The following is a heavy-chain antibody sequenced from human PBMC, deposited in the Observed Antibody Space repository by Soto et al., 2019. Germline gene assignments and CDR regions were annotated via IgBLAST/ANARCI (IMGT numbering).Heavy chain of an antibody. CDR2: IYSGGTT. CDR3: AREHGGNSFDY. CDR1: GFTVSSKY. D-gene: IGHD2-15*01. V-gene: IGHV3-66*01. Sequence: EVQLVESGGGLVQPGGSLRLSCAASGFTVSSKYMSWVRQAPGKGLEWVSVIYSGGTTYYADSVKGRFTISRDNSKNTLYLQMNSLSAEDTAVYYCAREHGGNSFDYWGQGTLVIVSS. J-gene: IGHJ4*02.